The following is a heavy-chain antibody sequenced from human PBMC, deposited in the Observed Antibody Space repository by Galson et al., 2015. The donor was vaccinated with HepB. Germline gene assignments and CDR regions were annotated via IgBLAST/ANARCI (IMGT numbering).Heavy chain of an antibody. CDR3: ASRTRATTVTSPGGGDDY. Sequence: SVKVSCKASGGTFSSYTISWVRQAPGQGLEWMGRIIPILGIANYAQKFQGRVTITADKSTSTAYMELSSLRSEDTAVYYCASRTRATTVTSPGGGDDYWGQGTLVTVSS. CDR1: GGTFSSYT. J-gene: IGHJ4*02. D-gene: IGHD4-17*01. V-gene: IGHV1-69*02. CDR2: IIPILGIA.